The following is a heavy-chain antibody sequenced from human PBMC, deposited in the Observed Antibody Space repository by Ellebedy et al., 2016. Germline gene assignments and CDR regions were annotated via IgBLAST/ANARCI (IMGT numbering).Heavy chain of an antibody. D-gene: IGHD6-13*01. CDR3: AREVAAAGESDY. CDR1: GFTFSTYW. Sequence: GESLKISCAASGFTFSTYWMAWVRQAPGKGLEWVANIKQDGGATYYVDSVKGRFTISRDNTKNSLFLQMNSLRGEDTGVYYCAREVAAAGESDYWGQGTQVTVSS. J-gene: IGHJ4*02. CDR2: IKQDGGAT. V-gene: IGHV3-7*01.